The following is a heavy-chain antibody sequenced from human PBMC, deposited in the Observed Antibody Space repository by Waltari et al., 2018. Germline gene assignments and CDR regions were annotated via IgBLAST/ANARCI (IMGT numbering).Heavy chain of an antibody. Sequence: EVQLVQPGAEVKKPGATVKISCKVSGYTFTDYHMHWVQQAPGKGLEWMGLGDPEDGETIYAEKFQGRVTITADTSTDTAYMELSSLRSEDTAVYYWATGLREWELLGTDYWGQGTLVTVSS. CDR3: ATGLREWELLGTDY. D-gene: IGHD1-26*01. V-gene: IGHV1-69-2*01. CDR1: GYTFTDYH. J-gene: IGHJ4*02. CDR2: GDPEDGET.